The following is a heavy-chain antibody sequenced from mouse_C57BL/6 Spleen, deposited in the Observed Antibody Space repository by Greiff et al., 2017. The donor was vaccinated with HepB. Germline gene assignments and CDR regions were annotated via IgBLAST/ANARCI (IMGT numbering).Heavy chain of an antibody. CDR2: IDPSDSET. J-gene: IGHJ1*03. CDR1: GYTFTSYW. Sequence: VQLQQPGAELVRPGSSVKLSCKASGYTFTSYWMHWVKQRPIQGLEWIGNIDPSDSETHYNQKFKDKATLTVDKSSSTAYMQLSSLTSEDSAVYYGARAPSYWYFDVWGTGTTVTVSS. V-gene: IGHV1-52*01. CDR3: ARAPSYWYFDV.